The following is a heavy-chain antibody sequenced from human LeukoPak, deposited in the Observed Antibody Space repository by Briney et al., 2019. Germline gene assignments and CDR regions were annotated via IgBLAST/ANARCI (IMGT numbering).Heavy chain of an antibody. V-gene: IGHV3-23*01. CDR3: AKDFGRNLGGPGY. Sequence: GGSLRFSCAASGFTFSTYTMAWVRQAPGGGLEWVSGISGDGYYADSVKGRFAISRDNSKSTLYLQMNSLRAEDTAVYYCAKDFGRNLGGPGYWGRGTRVTVSS. D-gene: IGHD3-10*01. CDR1: GFTFSTYT. J-gene: IGHJ4*02. CDR2: ISGDG.